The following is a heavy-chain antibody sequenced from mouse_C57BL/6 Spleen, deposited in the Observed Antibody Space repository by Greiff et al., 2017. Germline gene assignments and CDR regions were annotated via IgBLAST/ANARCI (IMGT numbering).Heavy chain of an antibody. CDR1: GYSITSGYY. D-gene: IGHD2-10*02. CDR2: ISYDGSN. V-gene: IGHV3-6*01. J-gene: IGHJ2*01. Sequence: EVQLQESGPGLVKPSQSLSLTCSVTGYSITSGYYWNWIRQFPGNKLEWMGYISYDGSNNYNPSLKNRISITRDTSKNQFFLKLNSVTTEDTATYYCARGGLGVWYYFDYWGQGTTLTVSS. CDR3: ARGGLGVWYYFDY.